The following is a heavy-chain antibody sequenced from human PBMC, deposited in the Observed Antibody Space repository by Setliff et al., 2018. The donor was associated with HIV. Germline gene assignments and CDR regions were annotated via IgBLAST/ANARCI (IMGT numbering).Heavy chain of an antibody. Sequence: SGPTLVNPTQTLTLTCSFSGFSLNTSGVGVSWIRQPPGKALEWLAVIYWDDDRRYNPSLKSRLTITKDTSKDHVVLTMTNMDPVDTATYYCAHRDGYSNSYAFDIWGQGTMVTVSS. CDR1: GFSLNTSGVG. V-gene: IGHV2-5*02. CDR3: AHRDGYSNSYAFDI. J-gene: IGHJ3*02. D-gene: IGHD5-12*01. CDR2: IYWDDDR.